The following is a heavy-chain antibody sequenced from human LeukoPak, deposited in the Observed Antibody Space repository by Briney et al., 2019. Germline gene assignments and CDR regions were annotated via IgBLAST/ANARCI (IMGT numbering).Heavy chain of an antibody. CDR1: GGSISSSSYY. CDR2: IYYSGST. Sequence: PSETLSLTCTVSGGSISSSSYYWGWIRQPPGKGLEWIGSIYYSGSTYYNPSLKSRVTISVDTSKNQCSLKLSSVTAADTAVYYCARHIKGYSSSWYWFDPWGQGTLVTVSS. V-gene: IGHV4-39*01. CDR3: ARHIKGYSSSWYWFDP. J-gene: IGHJ5*02. D-gene: IGHD6-13*01.